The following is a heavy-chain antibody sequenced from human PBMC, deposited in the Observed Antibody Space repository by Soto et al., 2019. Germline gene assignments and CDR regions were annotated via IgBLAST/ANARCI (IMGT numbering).Heavy chain of an antibody. V-gene: IGHV1-3*01. CDR1: GYTYISYS. D-gene: IGHD3-22*01. J-gene: IGHJ4*02. CDR2: INVGNGNT. Sequence: ASVKVSCKASGYTYISYSMHWVRQAPGQRLEWMGWINVGNGNTKYSQNFQGRVTINQDTSASTAYMELSSLTSEDTAVYYCARDYYKYYDSSGYYRSPAYWGQGTLVTVSS. CDR3: ARDYYKYYDSSGYYRSPAY.